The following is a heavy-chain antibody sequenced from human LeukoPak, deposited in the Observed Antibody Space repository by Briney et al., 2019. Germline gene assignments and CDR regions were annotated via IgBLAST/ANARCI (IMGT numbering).Heavy chain of an antibody. V-gene: IGHV2-5*01. D-gene: IGHD4-17*01. CDR1: GFSLTTSGVG. Sequence: SGPTLVNPTQTLTLTCSFSGFSLTTSGVGVGWIRQSPGKALEWFALIYWNNDNRYSPSLKTRLTITKDTSKNQVVLTMTEMDPVDTATYYCAHYGDYRFMYYFDYWGQGTLVTVSS. J-gene: IGHJ4*02. CDR2: IYWNNDN. CDR3: AHYGDYRFMYYFDY.